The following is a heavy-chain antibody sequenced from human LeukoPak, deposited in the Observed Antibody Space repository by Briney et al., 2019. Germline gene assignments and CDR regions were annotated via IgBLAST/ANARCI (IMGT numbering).Heavy chain of an antibody. CDR1: GFTFSSYA. V-gene: IGHV3-23*01. Sequence: GGSLRLSCAASGFTFSSYAMSWVRQAPGKGLEWVSSITSSGAATYYADSVKGRFTISRDNSGNTLYLQMNSLRAEDTAVYYCAKDRPNYYGSNGHYYKLNGDCWGQGTLVTVSS. CDR3: AKDRPNYYGSNGHYYKLNGDC. J-gene: IGHJ4*02. CDR2: ITSSGAAT. D-gene: IGHD3-22*01.